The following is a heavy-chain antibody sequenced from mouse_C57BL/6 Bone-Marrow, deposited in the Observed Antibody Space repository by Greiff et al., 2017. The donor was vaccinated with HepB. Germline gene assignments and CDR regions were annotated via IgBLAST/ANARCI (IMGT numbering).Heavy chain of an antibody. CDR3: TTYDYDGFDY. Sequence: EVKLMESGAELVRPGASVKLSCTASGFNIKDGYMHWVKQRPEQGLEWIGWIDPENGDTEYASKFQGKATITADTSSNTAYLQLSSLTSEDTAVYYCTTYDYDGFDYWGQGTTLTVSS. CDR2: IDPENGDT. V-gene: IGHV14-4*01. CDR1: GFNIKDGY. J-gene: IGHJ2*01. D-gene: IGHD2-4*01.